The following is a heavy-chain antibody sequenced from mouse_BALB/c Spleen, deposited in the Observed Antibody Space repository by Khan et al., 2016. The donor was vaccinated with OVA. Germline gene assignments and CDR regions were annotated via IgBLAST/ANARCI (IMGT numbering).Heavy chain of an antibody. CDR2: ISTYYGDA. CDR1: GYTFTDFT. V-gene: IGHV1S137*01. CDR3: GRGGGGDRFLD. Sequence: QVQLKESGAELVRPGVSVKISCKGSGYTFTDFTMHWVKQSHAMSLEWIGVISTYYGDANYNQKFKDKATMTVDKSSNTAYMDLARLTSEDSAIXYCGRGGGGDRFLDWGQGTLVTVSA. J-gene: IGHJ3*01.